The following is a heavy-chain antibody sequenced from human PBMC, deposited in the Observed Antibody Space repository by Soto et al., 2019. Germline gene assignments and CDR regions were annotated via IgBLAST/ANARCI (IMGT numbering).Heavy chain of an antibody. CDR2: TSPSGGS. J-gene: IGHJ4*02. V-gene: IGHV1-46*01. CDR3: ARDWEPGF. CDR1: GYIFTNYF. Sequence: QVQLVQSGAEVKKPGASMKVSCKASGYIFTNYFVHWVRQAPGQGLEWMGMTSPSGGSGYAQQFQGRVTMTRDTSTSTLYMELSSLKSEDTAVYYCARDWEPGFWGQGTLVTVSS. D-gene: IGHD1-26*01.